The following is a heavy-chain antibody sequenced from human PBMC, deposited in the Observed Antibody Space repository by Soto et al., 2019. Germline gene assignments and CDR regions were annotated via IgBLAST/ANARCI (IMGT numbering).Heavy chain of an antibody. CDR3: ARDIVVVVAATPYYYYGMDV. V-gene: IGHV1-18*01. CDR2: ISAYNGNT. J-gene: IGHJ6*02. Sequence: ASVKVSCKASGYTFTSYGISWVRQAPGQGLEWMGWISAYNGNTNYAQKLQGRVTMTTDTSTSTAYMELRSLRSDDTAVYYCARDIVVVVAATPYYYYGMDVWGQGTTVTVSS. D-gene: IGHD2-15*01. CDR1: GYTFTSYG.